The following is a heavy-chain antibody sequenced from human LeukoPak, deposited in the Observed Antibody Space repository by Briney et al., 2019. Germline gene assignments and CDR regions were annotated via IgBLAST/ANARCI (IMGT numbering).Heavy chain of an antibody. Sequence: GASVKVSCKASGYTFTSYCMHWVRQAPGQGLEWMGIINPSGGSTSYAQKFQGRVTMTRDMSTSTVYMELSSLRSEDTAVYYCARDVGPSLTIFGDKAIDYWGQGTLVTVSS. CDR1: GYTFTSYC. CDR2: INPSGGST. CDR3: ARDVGPSLTIFGDKAIDY. V-gene: IGHV1-46*01. D-gene: IGHD3-3*01. J-gene: IGHJ4*02.